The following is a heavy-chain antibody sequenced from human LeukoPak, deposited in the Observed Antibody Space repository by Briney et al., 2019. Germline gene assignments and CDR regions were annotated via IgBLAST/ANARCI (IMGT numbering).Heavy chain of an antibody. D-gene: IGHD3-10*01. CDR2: TRNKANSYTT. V-gene: IGHV3-72*01. CDR3: ARGSDYYGSGSYSLLLHGYYYYMDV. J-gene: IGHJ6*03. Sequence: PGGSLRLSCAASGFTFSDHYMDWVRQAPGKGLGWVGRTRNKANSYTTEYAASVKGRFTISRDDSKNSLYLQMNSLKTEDTAVYYCARGSDYYGSGSYSLLLHGYYYYMDVWGKGTTVTISS. CDR1: GFTFSDHY.